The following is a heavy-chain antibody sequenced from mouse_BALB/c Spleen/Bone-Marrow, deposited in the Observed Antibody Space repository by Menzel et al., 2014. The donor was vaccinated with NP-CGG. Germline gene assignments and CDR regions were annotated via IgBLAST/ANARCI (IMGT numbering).Heavy chain of an antibody. CDR3: ARGYDYDSWFAY. CDR1: GFSFSGYG. Sequence: EVHLVESGGGLVQPGGSLKLSCAASGFSFSGYGMSWVRQTPDKRLELVATINSNGGSTYYSDSVKGRFTISRDNAKNTLYLQMSSLKSEDTAMYYCARGYDYDSWFAYWGQGTLVTVSA. CDR2: INSNGGST. V-gene: IGHV5-6-3*01. D-gene: IGHD2-4*01. J-gene: IGHJ3*01.